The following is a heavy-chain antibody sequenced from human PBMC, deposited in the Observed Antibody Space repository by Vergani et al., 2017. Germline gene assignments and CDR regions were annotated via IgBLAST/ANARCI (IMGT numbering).Heavy chain of an antibody. CDR2: ISYDGSNK. CDR1: GFTFSSYA. D-gene: IGHD6-13*01. Sequence: QVQLVESGGGVVQPGRSLRLSCAASGFTFSSYAMHWVRQAPGKGLEWVAVISYDGSNKYYADSVKGRFTISRDNSKNTLYLQMTSLRAEDTAVYYCARDRVIAAADYYYYGMDVWGQGTTVTVSS. J-gene: IGHJ6*02. CDR3: ARDRVIAAADYYYYGMDV. V-gene: IGHV3-30*01.